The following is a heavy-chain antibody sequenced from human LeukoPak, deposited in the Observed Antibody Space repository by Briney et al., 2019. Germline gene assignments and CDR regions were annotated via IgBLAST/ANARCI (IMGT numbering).Heavy chain of an antibody. CDR1: GGTFSSYA. CDR3: ARGGYYGDYGGDY. J-gene: IGHJ4*02. CDR2: IIPIFGTA. V-gene: IGHV1-69*05. Sequence: SVKVSCKASGGTFSSYAISWVRQAPGQGLEWMGGIIPIFGTANYAQKFQGRVTITTDKSTSTAYMELSSLRSEDTAVYYCARGGYYGDYGGDYWGQGTLVTVSS. D-gene: IGHD4-17*01.